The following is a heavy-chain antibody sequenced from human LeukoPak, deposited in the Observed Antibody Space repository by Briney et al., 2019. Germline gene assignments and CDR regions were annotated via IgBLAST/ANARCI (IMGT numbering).Heavy chain of an antibody. Sequence: GRSLRLSCAASGFTFSSHGMHWVRQAPGKGLGWVAVIWYDGSEKYYAESVKGRFTISRDNSKNMLYLQIYSLRTEDTALYYCARYGNLKVLDVWGQGTMVTVPS. CDR1: GFTFSSHG. D-gene: IGHD1-14*01. CDR3: ARYGNLKVLDV. CDR2: IWYDGSEK. J-gene: IGHJ3*01. V-gene: IGHV3-33*01.